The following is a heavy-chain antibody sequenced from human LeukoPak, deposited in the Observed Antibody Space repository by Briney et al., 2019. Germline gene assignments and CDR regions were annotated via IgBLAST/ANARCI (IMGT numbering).Heavy chain of an antibody. CDR3: AKGPAPRLGEFSYHALVDY. CDR1: GFPFSSYG. V-gene: IGHV3-30*02. J-gene: IGHJ4*02. Sequence: GGSLRLSCAASGFPFSSYGMHWVRQAPGKGLEWVAFISYDGSNENIADSVKGRFIISRDNSKNTLYLQMNSLRAEDTAVYYCAKGPAPRLGEFSYHALVDYWGQGTLVTVS. CDR2: ISYDGSNE. D-gene: IGHD3-16*02.